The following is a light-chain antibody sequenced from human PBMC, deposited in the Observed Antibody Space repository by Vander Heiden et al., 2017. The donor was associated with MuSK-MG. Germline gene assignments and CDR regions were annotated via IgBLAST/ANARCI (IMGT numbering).Light chain of an antibody. V-gene: IGKV3-20*01. Sequence: EIVLTQSPATLSLSPGERATLSCRASQSVSSNYLAWYQQRFGQAPRLLIYAASIRDTGIPDRFSGSGSGTDFTLTISRLEPEDFAVYYCQQYGSSPALTFGGGTKVEI. J-gene: IGKJ4*01. CDR3: QQYGSSPALT. CDR1: QSVSSNY. CDR2: AAS.